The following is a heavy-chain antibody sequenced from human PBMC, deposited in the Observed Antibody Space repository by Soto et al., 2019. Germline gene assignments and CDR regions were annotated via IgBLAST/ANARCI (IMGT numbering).Heavy chain of an antibody. Sequence: PXGSLRLSCAASGFTSSSYCMSWVRQAPGKGLEWVANIKQDGSEKYYVDSVKGRFTISRDNAKNSLYLQMNSLRAEDTAVYYCARGYGMDVWGQGTTVTV. CDR3: ARGYGMDV. CDR2: IKQDGSEK. CDR1: GFTSSSYC. J-gene: IGHJ6*02. V-gene: IGHV3-7*01.